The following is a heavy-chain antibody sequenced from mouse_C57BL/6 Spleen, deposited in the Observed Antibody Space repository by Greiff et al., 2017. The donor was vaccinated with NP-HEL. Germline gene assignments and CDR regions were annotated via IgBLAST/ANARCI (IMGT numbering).Heavy chain of an antibody. CDR2: ISDGGSYT. CDR1: GFTFSSYA. J-gene: IGHJ3*01. D-gene: IGHD1-1*01. CDR3: ARQLSGFAY. Sequence: EVKVVESGGGLVKPGGSLKLSCAASGFTFSSYAMSWVRQTPEKRLEWVATISDGGSYTYYPDNVKGRFTISRDNAKNNLYLQMSHQKSEDTAMYYCARQLSGFAYWGQGTLVTVSA. V-gene: IGHV5-4*03.